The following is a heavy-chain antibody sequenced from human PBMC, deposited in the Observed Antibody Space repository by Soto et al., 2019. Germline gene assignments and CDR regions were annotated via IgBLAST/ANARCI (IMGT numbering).Heavy chain of an antibody. Sequence: EAQLVESGGGLVQPGGSLRLSCAASGFSFSTYWMNWVRQAPGKGLVWVSRLNGDGATTVYADSVKGRFTISRDNAKNPLYLEMNSLRAEATPVYYCARDLGYCLAGSCSAWGQGTLVTVSS. V-gene: IGHV3-74*01. CDR2: LNGDGATT. CDR1: GFSFSTYW. CDR3: ARDLGYCLAGSCSA. D-gene: IGHD2-2*03. J-gene: IGHJ4*02.